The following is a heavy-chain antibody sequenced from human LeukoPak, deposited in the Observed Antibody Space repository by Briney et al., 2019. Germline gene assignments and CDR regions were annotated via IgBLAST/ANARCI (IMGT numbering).Heavy chain of an antibody. Sequence: SETLSLTCTVSGGSISSGGYYWSWIRQHPGKGLEWIGYIYYSGSTYYNPSLKSRVTISVDTSKNQFSLKLSSVTAADTAVYYCARGDRYCSSTSCSNWFDPWGQGTLVNVSS. J-gene: IGHJ5*02. D-gene: IGHD2-2*01. V-gene: IGHV4-31*03. CDR3: ARGDRYCSSTSCSNWFDP. CDR1: GGSISSGGYY. CDR2: IYYSGST.